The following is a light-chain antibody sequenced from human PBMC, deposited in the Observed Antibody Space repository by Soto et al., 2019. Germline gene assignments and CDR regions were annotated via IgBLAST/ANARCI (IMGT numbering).Light chain of an antibody. V-gene: IGKV3-20*01. CDR1: QSVSSSY. J-gene: IGKJ4*01. CDR3: QQYGSSSLT. Sequence: IVLTQSPGTLSFSPWEIATLSCRSSQSVSSSYLAWYQQKPGQAPRLLIYGASSRATGIPDRFSGSGSGTDFTLTISRLEPEDFAVYYCQQYGSSSLTFGGGTKVDIK. CDR2: GAS.